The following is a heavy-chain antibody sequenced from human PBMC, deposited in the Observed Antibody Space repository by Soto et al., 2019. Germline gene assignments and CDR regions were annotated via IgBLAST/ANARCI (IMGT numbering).Heavy chain of an antibody. CDR2: ISWNSGSI. CDR1: GFTFDDYA. D-gene: IGHD6-13*01. J-gene: IGHJ4*02. V-gene: IGHV3-9*01. CDR3: AKLSRSSWYGGHDFDY. Sequence: DVQLVESGGGLVQPGRSLRLSCAASGFTFDDYAMHWVRQAPGKGLEWVSGISWNSGSIGYTDSVKGRFTISRDNAKNSLYLQMNSLRAEDTALYYCAKLSRSSWYGGHDFDYWGQGTLVTVSS.